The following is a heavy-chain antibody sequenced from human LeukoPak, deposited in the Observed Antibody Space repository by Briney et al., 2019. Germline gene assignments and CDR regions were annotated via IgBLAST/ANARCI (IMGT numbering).Heavy chain of an antibody. Sequence: SVKVSCKASGFTFTSSAMQWVRQARGQRLEWIGWIVVGSGNTNYAQKFQERVTITRDMSTSTAYMELSSLRSEDTAVYYCAADSSGDYVNYMDVWGKGTTVTVSS. CDR1: GFTFTSSA. V-gene: IGHV1-58*02. D-gene: IGHD4-17*01. CDR2: IVVGSGNT. CDR3: AADSSGDYVNYMDV. J-gene: IGHJ6*03.